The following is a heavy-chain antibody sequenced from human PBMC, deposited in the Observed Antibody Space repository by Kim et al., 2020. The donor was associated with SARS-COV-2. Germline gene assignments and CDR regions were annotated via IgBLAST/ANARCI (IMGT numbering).Heavy chain of an antibody. CDR2: IKQDGSEK. D-gene: IGHD2-2*01. Sequence: GGSLRLSCAASGFTFSSYWMSWVRQAPGKGLEWVANIKQDGSEKYYVDSVKGRFTISRDNAKNSLYLQMNSLRAEDTAVYYCARDRVVVVPAPRGYYYYYGMDVWGQGTTVTVSS. CDR1: GFTFSSYW. V-gene: IGHV3-7*01. CDR3: ARDRVVVVPAPRGYYYYYGMDV. J-gene: IGHJ6*02.